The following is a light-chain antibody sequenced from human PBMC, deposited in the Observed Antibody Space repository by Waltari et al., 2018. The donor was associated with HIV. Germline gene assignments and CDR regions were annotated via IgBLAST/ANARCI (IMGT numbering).Light chain of an antibody. CDR3: QQYYTTPRT. J-gene: IGKJ1*01. V-gene: IGKV4-1*01. Sequence: DIVMTQSPDSLAVSLGERATINCRSSQSVLYRSNNKTYLAWFRQKPGQPPKLLIYWASTREAGVPDRFSGSGSGTDFTLSISGLQAEDVAVYYCQQYYTTPRTFGQGTKVEIK. CDR1: QSVLYRSNNKTY. CDR2: WAS.